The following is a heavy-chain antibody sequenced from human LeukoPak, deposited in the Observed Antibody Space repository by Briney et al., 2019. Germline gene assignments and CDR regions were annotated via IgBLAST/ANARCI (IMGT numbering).Heavy chain of an antibody. J-gene: IGHJ4*02. CDR1: GGSISSNNW. D-gene: IGHD3-10*01. CDR2: IYHSGST. CDR3: ASGSMVRGVRWGFDY. Sequence: SGTLSLTCAVSGGSISSNNWWSWVRQPPGKGLEWIGEIYHSGSTNYNPSLKSRVTISVDKSKNQFSLKLSSMTAADTAVYYCASGSMVRGVRWGFDYWGQGTLVTVSS. V-gene: IGHV4-4*02.